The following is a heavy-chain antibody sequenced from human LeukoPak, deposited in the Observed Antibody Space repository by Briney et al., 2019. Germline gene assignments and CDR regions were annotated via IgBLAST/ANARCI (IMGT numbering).Heavy chain of an antibody. V-gene: IGHV1-46*01. CDR3: AREGAGYYYYGMDV. Sequence: GASVKVSCKASGYTFTSYYMHWVRQAPGQGLEWMGVINPSGGITTYAQKFQGRVTMTRDTSTRTFYMELSSLRPEDTAVYYCAREGAGYYYYGMDVWGQGTTVTVSS. J-gene: IGHJ6*02. CDR1: GYTFTSYY. CDR2: INPSGGIT.